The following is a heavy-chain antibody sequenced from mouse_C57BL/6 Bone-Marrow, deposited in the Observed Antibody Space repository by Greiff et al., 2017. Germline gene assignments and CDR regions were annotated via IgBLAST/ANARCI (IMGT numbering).Heavy chain of an antibody. D-gene: IGHD1-1*01. J-gene: IGHJ3*01. V-gene: IGHV1-63*01. Sequence: QVHVKQSGAELVRPGTSVKMSCKASGYTFTNYWIGWAKQRPGHGLEWIGDIYPGGGYTYYNEKFKGKATLTADKSSSTAYMQFSSLTSEDSAIYYCSRGATRGSSPWFAYWGQGTLVTVAA. CDR3: SRGATRGSSPWFAY. CDR2: IYPGGGYT. CDR1: GYTFTNYW.